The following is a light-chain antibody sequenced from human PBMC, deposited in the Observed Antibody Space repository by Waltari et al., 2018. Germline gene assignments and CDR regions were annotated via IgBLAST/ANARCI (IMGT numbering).Light chain of an antibody. CDR1: QSISSY. Sequence: DIQMTQSPSSLSASVGDRVTITCRASQSISSYLNWYQQKPGKAPKLLIYAASSLQSGVPSRFSGSGSGTDFTLTISSLHPEDCATYYCQQSYSTPWTFGQETKVEIK. J-gene: IGKJ1*01. CDR2: AAS. CDR3: QQSYSTPWT. V-gene: IGKV1-39*01.